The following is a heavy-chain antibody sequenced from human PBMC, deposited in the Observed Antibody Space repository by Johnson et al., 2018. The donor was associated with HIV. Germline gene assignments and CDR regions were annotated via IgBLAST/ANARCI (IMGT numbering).Heavy chain of an antibody. Sequence: QVQLVESGGGVVRPGESLRLSCAASGFTFSNYALHWVRQAPGRELEWVALISHDGSNKYYADSVKGRFTISRDNAKNSLYLQMNSLRADDTAVYYCARGGSDVFDIWGRGTMVTVSS. CDR2: ISHDGSNK. CDR3: ARGGSDVFDI. J-gene: IGHJ3*02. V-gene: IGHV3-30-3*01. CDR1: GFTFSNYA. D-gene: IGHD3-16*01.